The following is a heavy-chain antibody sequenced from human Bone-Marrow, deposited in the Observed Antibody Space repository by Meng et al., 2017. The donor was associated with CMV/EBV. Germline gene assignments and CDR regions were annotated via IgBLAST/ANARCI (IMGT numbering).Heavy chain of an antibody. J-gene: IGHJ6*02. CDR3: PKSSSTPGFFYGMDV. CDR2: ISYDGSNK. D-gene: IGHD2-2*01. CDR1: GFTFSSYA. Sequence: GESLKISCAASGFTFSSYAMHWVRQAPGKGLEWVAVISYDGSNKYYADSVKGRFTISRDNSKNTLYLQMNSLRGEDTAVYYCPKSSSTPGFFYGMDVWGQGPTVTFYS. V-gene: IGHV3-30-3*02.